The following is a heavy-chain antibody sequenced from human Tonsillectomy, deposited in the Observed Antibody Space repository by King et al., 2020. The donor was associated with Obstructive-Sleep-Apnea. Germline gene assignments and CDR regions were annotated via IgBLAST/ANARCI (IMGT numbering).Heavy chain of an antibody. CDR2: IDPSNSYT. J-gene: IGHJ4*02. CDR3: AGLSSSHDNDY. D-gene: IGHD6-19*01. CDR1: GYSFTTYW. V-gene: IGHV5-10-1*01. Sequence: QLVQSGAEVKRSGESLRISCKGSGYSFTTYWISWVRQMPGKGLEWMGRIDPSNSYTNYSPSFQGHVTISADKSISTAYLQWSSLRASDTAIYFCAGLSSSHDNDYWGQGTLVSVSS.